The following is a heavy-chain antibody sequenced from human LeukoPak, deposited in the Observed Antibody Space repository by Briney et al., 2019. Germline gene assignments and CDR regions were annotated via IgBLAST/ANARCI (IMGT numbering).Heavy chain of an antibody. CDR2: INPNSGGT. Sequence: ASVKVSCKASGYTFTGYYMHWVRQAPAQGLEWMGWINPNSGGTNYAQKFQGRVTMTRDTSISTAYMELSRLRSDDTAVYYCARSGRDCSGVSCYSYYGMDVWGQGTTVTVSS. V-gene: IGHV1-2*02. D-gene: IGHD2-15*01. CDR3: ARSGRDCSGVSCYSYYGMDV. CDR1: GYTFTGYY. J-gene: IGHJ6*02.